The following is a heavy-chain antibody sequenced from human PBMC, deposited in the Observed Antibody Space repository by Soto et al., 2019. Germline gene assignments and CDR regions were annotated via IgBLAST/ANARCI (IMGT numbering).Heavy chain of an antibody. CDR3: ARDPRDRNGMAV. CDR2: IRTSGRTT. Sequence: QVPLVESGGDLVKPGGSLRLSCAASGFTFSDYYLAWIRQAPGKGPEWLSYIRTSGRTTYYADSVKGGFTISRDNAGTSVYRQMVSLRAEDMAVYYWARDPRDRNGMAVLGQGTMVPVS. J-gene: IGHJ6*02. CDR1: GFTFSDYY. V-gene: IGHV3-11*01.